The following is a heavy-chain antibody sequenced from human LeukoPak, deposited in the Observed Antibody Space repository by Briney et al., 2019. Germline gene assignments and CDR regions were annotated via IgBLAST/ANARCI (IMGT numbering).Heavy chain of an antibody. D-gene: IGHD6-13*01. Sequence: ASVKISCKASGYTFTSYDINWVRQATGQGLDCMGWMNPNRGNTGYAPKFQGRVTMTRNTSITTAYMELSSLRSEDTAVYYCAGGGSSSDYFDYWGKGTLVTVSS. V-gene: IGHV1-8*01. CDR2: MNPNRGNT. J-gene: IGHJ4*02. CDR3: AGGGSSSDYFDY. CDR1: GYTFTSYD.